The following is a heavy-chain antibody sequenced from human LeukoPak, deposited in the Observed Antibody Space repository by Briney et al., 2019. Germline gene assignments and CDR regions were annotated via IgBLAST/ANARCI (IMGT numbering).Heavy chain of an antibody. J-gene: IGHJ6*03. CDR2: INHSGST. CDR1: GGSFSGYY. D-gene: IGHD3-10*01. CDR3: ARRLRLTGMVRGGRYMDV. V-gene: IGHV4-34*01. Sequence: SETLSLTCAVYGGSFSGYYWSWIRQPPGKGLEWIGEINHSGSTNYNPSLKSRVTISVDTSKNQFSLKLSSVTAADTAVYYCARRLRLTGMVRGGRYMDVWGKGTTVTISS.